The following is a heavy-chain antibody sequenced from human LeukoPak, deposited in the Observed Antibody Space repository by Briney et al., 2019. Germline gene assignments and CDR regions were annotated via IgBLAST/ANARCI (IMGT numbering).Heavy chain of an antibody. CDR1: GFTFTTYW. J-gene: IGHJ6*03. CDR2: INHSGST. Sequence: GSLRLSCAASGFTFTTYWMTWIRQPPGKGLEWIGEINHSGSTNYNPSLKSRVTISVDTSKNQFSLKLSSVTAADTAVYYCARVGHAVVVVAATLNYYYYMDVWGKGTTVTVSS. CDR3: ARVGHAVVVVAATLNYYYYMDV. D-gene: IGHD2-15*01. V-gene: IGHV4-34*01.